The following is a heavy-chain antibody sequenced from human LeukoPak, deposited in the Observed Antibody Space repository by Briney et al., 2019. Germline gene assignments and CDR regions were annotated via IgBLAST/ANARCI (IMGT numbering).Heavy chain of an antibody. CDR3: ARTIAARPRSYYCYMAV. Sequence: ASVKVSCKASGYTFTSYYMHWVRQAPGQGLEWMGIINPSGGSTSYAQKFQGRVTMTRDMSTSTVYMELSSLRSEDTAVYYCARTIAARPRSYYCYMAVWGKGTTVTVSS. D-gene: IGHD6-6*01. V-gene: IGHV1-46*01. CDR2: INPSGGST. J-gene: IGHJ6*03. CDR1: GYTFTSYY.